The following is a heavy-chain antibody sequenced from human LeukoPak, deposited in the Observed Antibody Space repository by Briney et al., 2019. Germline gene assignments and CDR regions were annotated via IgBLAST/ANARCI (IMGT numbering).Heavy chain of an antibody. CDR1: GFTFINYG. CDR3: APHPGYSSGWIDY. J-gene: IGHJ4*02. Sequence: GGSLRLSCAASGFTFINYGMHWVRQAPGKGREGVAFIEYDGTDTHFADSVKGRFTISRDNAKNSLYLQMNSLRAEDTAVYYCAPHPGYSSGWIDYWGQGTLVTVSS. CDR2: IEYDGTDT. V-gene: IGHV3-30*02. D-gene: IGHD6-19*01.